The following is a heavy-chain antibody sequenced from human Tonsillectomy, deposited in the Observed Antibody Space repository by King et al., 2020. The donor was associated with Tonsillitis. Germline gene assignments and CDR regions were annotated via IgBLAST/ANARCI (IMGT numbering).Heavy chain of an antibody. D-gene: IGHD1-1*01. J-gene: IGHJ4*02. Sequence: VQLVESGGGLVQPGRSLRLSCAASGFTFDDYTMHWVRQAPGKGLEWVSGISWNSVSIGYADSVKGRFTISRDNAKNALYLQMNSLRAEDTALYYCAKSTGATSRGSFDYWGQGTLVTVSS. V-gene: IGHV3-9*01. CDR2: ISWNSVSI. CDR3: AKSTGATSRGSFDY. CDR1: GFTFDDYT.